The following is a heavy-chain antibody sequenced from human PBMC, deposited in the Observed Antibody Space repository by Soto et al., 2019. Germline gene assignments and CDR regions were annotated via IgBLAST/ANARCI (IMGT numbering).Heavy chain of an antibody. CDR1: GGTFSSYA. J-gene: IGHJ3*02. CDR2: IIPIFGTA. Sequence: GASVKVSCKASGGTFSSYAISWVRQAPGQGLEWMGGIIPIFGTANYAQKFQGRVTITADESTSTAYMELSSLRSEDTAVYYCARSWGVAARRIDAFDIWGQGTMVTVS. CDR3: ARSWGVAARRIDAFDI. V-gene: IGHV1-69*13. D-gene: IGHD6-6*01.